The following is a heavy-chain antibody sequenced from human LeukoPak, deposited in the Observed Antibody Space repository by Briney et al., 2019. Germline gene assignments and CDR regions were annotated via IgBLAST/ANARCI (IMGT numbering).Heavy chain of an antibody. V-gene: IGHV4-34*09. CDR2: NT. J-gene: IGHJ2*01. Sequence: SETLSLTCAVYGGSFSDSYWSWIRQHPGKGLEWIGYNTYYNPSLKSRVTISVDTSKSQFSLKLTSVTAADTAVYHCARAILTPSGFVWHFDLWGRGTLVTVSS. CDR3: ARAILTPSGFVWHFDL. D-gene: IGHD3-3*01. CDR1: GGSFSDSY.